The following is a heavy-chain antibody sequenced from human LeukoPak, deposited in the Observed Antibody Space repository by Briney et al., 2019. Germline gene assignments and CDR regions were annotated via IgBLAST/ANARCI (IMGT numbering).Heavy chain of an antibody. D-gene: IGHD4/OR15-4a*01. J-gene: IGHJ4*02. CDR2: IYYSGST. Sequence: SETLSLTCAVYGGSFSGYYWSWIRQPPGKGLEWIAYIYYSGSTNYNPSLKSRVTISVDTSKNQFSLKLSSVTAADTAVYYCARDRGLTTSGGVGFDYWGQGTLVTVSS. V-gene: IGHV4-59*01. CDR1: GGSFSGYY. CDR3: ARDRGLTTSGGVGFDY.